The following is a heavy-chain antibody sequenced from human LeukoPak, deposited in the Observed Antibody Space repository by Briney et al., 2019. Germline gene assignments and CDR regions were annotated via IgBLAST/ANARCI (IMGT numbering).Heavy chain of an antibody. V-gene: IGHV4-59*01. D-gene: IGHD1-26*01. Sequence: SETLSLTCSVSGASISYYYWTWIRQSPGKGLEWIGYIYDSGGTNYNPSPESRVTISVDTSKNQFSLMLSSVTAADTAVYYCAKEEPSGSYQYWGQGTLVTVSS. CDR1: GASISYYY. CDR2: IYDSGGT. J-gene: IGHJ4*02. CDR3: AKEEPSGSYQY.